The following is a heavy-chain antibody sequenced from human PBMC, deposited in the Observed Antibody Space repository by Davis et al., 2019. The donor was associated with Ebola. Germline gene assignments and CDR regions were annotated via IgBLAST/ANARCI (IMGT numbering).Heavy chain of an antibody. V-gene: IGHV3-15*01. Sequence: PGGSLRLSCAASGFTFSNAWMSWVRQAPGKGLEWVGRIKSKTDGGKTDYAAPVKGRFTISRDDSKNTLYMQMNSLKTEDTAVYYCTTGSDLLPDAFDIWGQGTMVAVSP. CDR2: IKSKTDGGKT. CDR3: TTGSDLLPDAFDI. D-gene: IGHD5-18*01. J-gene: IGHJ3*02. CDR1: GFTFSNAW.